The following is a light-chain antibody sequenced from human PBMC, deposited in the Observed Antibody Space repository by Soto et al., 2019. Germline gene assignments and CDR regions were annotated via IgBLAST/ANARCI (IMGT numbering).Light chain of an antibody. V-gene: IGLV1-40*01. Sequence: QSVLTQPPSVSGAPGQRVTISCTGSSSNIGAGYDVHWYQQLPGTAPKLLIYGNSNRPSGVPDRFSGSKSGTSASLAITGLQAEDEADYYCQSYDSSSYVVFGGGTQLTVL. CDR1: SSNIGAGYD. CDR2: GNS. CDR3: QSYDSSSYVV. J-gene: IGLJ2*01.